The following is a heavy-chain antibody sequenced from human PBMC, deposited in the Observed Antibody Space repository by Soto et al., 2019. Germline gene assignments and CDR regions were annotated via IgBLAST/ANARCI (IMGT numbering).Heavy chain of an antibody. CDR3: ARAAAGVVTTDGWFDP. CDR1: GYTFTGYY. V-gene: IGHV1-2*02. CDR2: INPNSGGT. D-gene: IGHD3-22*01. J-gene: IGHJ5*02. Sequence: ASVKVSCKASGYTFTGYYMHWVRQAPGQGLEWMGWINPNSGGTNYAQKFQGRVTMTRDTSISTAYMELSRLRSDDTAVYYCARAAAGVVTTDGWFDPWGQGTLVTVS.